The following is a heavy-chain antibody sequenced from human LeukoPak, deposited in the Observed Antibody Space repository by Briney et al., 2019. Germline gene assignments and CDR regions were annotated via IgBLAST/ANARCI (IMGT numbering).Heavy chain of an antibody. CDR1: GYTFTSYY. Sequence: GASVKVSCKASGYTFTSYYMHWVRQAPGQGLEWMGIINPSGGSTSYAQKFQGRVTMTRDTSTSTVYMELSSLRSEDTAVYHCAREEGAMNFDYWGQGTLVTVSS. CDR3: AREEGAMNFDY. V-gene: IGHV1-46*01. J-gene: IGHJ4*02. CDR2: INPSGGST. D-gene: IGHD1-26*01.